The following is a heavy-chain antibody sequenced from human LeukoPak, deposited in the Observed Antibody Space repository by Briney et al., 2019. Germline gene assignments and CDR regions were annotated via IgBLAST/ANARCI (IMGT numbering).Heavy chain of an antibody. CDR2: ISSSGGST. Sequence: GGSLRLSCAASGFTFNNYAMSWVRQSPGKGLEWVSTISSSGGSTYYADSVKGRFTISRDNSKNTLYMQMNSLRAEDTAVYYCAKAPTNIWFGENLDFRGQGTLVTVSS. CDR1: GFTFNNYA. J-gene: IGHJ4*02. D-gene: IGHD3-10*01. CDR3: AKAPTNIWFGENLDF. V-gene: IGHV3-23*01.